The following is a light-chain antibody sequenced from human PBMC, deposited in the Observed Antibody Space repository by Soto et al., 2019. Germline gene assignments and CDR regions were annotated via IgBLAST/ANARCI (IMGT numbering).Light chain of an antibody. Sequence: EIVLTQSPGTLSLSPGERATLSCRASQSVSSSYLAWYQQKPGQAPSLLIYGASSRATGIPDRFRGSGSGTEFTLTISSLRSEDSAVYYCQQYSSWLWTFGQGTKVDIK. CDR1: QSVSSSY. V-gene: IGKV3-20*01. J-gene: IGKJ1*01. CDR3: QQYSSWLWT. CDR2: GAS.